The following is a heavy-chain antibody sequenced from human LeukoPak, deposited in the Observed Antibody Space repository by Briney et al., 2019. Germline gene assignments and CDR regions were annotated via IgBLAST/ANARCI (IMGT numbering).Heavy chain of an antibody. Sequence: SETQSLTHPLDGRLTARRRDQSGWIRQPPGRGLEWIGSIYYSGSTYYNPSLKSRVTISVDTSKNQFSLKLSSVTAADKAVFFFAGLRFNWNDCLYPLGQGTLVTVSS. V-gene: IGHV4-39*01. CDR1: GRLTARRRDQ. J-gene: IGHJ5*02. CDR2: IYYSGST. CDR3: AGLRFNWNDCLYP. D-gene: IGHD1-20*01.